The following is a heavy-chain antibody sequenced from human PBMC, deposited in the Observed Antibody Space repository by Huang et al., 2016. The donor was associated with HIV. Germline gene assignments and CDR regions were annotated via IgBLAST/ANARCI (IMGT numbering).Heavy chain of an antibody. V-gene: IGHV3-30*18. Sequence: QVQLVESGGGVVQPGRSLRLSCAASEFTFSDYALDWVRQDPGKGLGWLAVISYDGNYKNHADSVKGRFTISRDNSKNTLYLEMNSLRAEDTAVYFCAKEIAVPGSRWFDPWGQGTLVTVSS. CDR1: EFTFSDYA. D-gene: IGHD6-13*01. CDR3: AKEIAVPGSRWFDP. J-gene: IGHJ5*02. CDR2: ISYDGNYK.